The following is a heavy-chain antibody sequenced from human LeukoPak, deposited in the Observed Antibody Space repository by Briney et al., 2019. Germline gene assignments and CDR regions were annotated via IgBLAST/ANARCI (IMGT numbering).Heavy chain of an antibody. CDR1: GFTFSSYG. V-gene: IGHV3-30*18. CDR2: ISYDGSNK. Sequence: PGGSLRLSCAASGFTFSSYGMHWVRQAPGKGLEWVAVISYDGSNKYYADSVKGRFTISRDNSKNTLYLQMNSLRAEDTAVYYCAKAGYCSSTSCYASDIWGQGTMVTVSS. D-gene: IGHD2-2*01. CDR3: AKAGYCSSTSCYASDI. J-gene: IGHJ3*02.